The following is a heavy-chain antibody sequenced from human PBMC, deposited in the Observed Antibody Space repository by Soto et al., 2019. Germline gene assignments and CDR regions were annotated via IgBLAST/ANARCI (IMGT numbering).Heavy chain of an antibody. D-gene: IGHD1-7*01. CDR2: IYYSGST. CDR3: ARVSGTRNWFDP. J-gene: IGHJ5*02. Sequence: ALEMLSLSCTVSGGSVSSYDGSWIRQPPGKGLEWIGYIYYSGSTNYNPSLKSRVTISVDTSKNQFSLKLSSVTAADTAVYYCARVSGTRNWFDPWGQGTLVTVSS. CDR1: GGSVSSYD. V-gene: IGHV4-59*02.